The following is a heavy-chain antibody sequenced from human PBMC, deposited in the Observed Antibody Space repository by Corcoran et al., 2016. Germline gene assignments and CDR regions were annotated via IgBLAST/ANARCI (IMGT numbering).Heavy chain of an antibody. V-gene: IGHV1-69*06. D-gene: IGHD7-27*01. CDR3: ANYLTLRAQALYPGWFDP. Sequence: QVQLVQSGAEVKKPGSSVKVSCKASGGTFSSYAISWVRQAPGQGLEWMGGIIPIFGTANYEQKFQGRVTITADKSTSTAYMELSSLGSEETAVYYWANYLTLRAQALYPGWFDPWGQGTLVTVSS. J-gene: IGHJ5*02. CDR1: GGTFSSYA. CDR2: IIPIFGTA.